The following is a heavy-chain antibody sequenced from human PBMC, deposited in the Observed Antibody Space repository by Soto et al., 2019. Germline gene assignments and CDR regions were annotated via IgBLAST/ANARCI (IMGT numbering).Heavy chain of an antibody. Sequence: EIELVESGGGLVQPGGSLRLSCAASGFSFRVYSVNWLRQAPGKGLEWIAYISNAYAAIYYADSVKGRFTISTDNAKNSLYLQMSSLRDEDTGVYYCARDHQWSFDYWGQGTLVTVSS. D-gene: IGHD2-8*01. CDR2: ISNAYAAI. V-gene: IGHV3-48*02. J-gene: IGHJ4*01. CDR3: ARDHQWSFDY. CDR1: GFSFRVYS.